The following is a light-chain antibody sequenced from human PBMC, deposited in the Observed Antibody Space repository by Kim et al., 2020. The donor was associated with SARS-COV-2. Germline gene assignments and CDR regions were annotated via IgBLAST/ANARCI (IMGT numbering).Light chain of an antibody. J-gene: IGLJ1*01. Sequence: QSVLTQPASVSGSPGQSITISCTGTSGDVGGYNYVSWYQQHPGKAPKLMIFEVSNRPSGVSNRFSGSKSDNTASLTISGLQAEDEADYYCSSYTSSSTLVFGTGTKVTVL. CDR2: EVS. CDR3: SSYTSSSTLV. V-gene: IGLV2-14*01. CDR1: SGDVGGYNY.